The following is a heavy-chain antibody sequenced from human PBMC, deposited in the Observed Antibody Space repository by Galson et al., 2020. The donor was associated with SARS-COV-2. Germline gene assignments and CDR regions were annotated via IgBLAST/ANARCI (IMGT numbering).Heavy chain of an antibody. D-gene: IGHD5-18*01. Sequence: ASVKVSCKASGYTFTSYCINWVRQATGQGLEWMGWMNPDNDNTGYAQKFQGRVTMTSDTSTSTAYMELSSLRSEDTAVYYCARGGGYSYGWDYYYYGSDVWGQGTTVTVSS. CDR3: ARGGGYSYGWDYYYYGSDV. V-gene: IGHV1-8*01. CDR1: GYTFTSYC. CDR2: MNPDNDNT. J-gene: IGHJ6*02.